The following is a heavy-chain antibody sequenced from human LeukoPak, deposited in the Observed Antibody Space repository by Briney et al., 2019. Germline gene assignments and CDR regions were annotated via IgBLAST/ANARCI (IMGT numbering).Heavy chain of an antibody. V-gene: IGHV4-61*02. J-gene: IGHJ4*02. Sequence: PSQTLSLTCTVSGGSISSGSYYWSWIRQPAGTGLEWIGRIYTSGSTNYNPSLKSRVTISVDTSKNQFSLKLSSATAADTAVYYCARHTGVGFGYWGQGTLVTVSS. CDR1: GGSISSGSYY. CDR3: ARHTGVGFGY. CDR2: IYTSGST. D-gene: IGHD1-14*01.